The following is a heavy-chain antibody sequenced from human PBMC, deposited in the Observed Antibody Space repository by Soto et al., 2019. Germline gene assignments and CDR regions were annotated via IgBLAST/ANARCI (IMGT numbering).Heavy chain of an antibody. Sequence: ESGGGLVKPGGSLRLSCAASGFTFSSYSMNWVRQAPGKGLEWVSSISSSSSYIYYADSVKGRFTISRDNAKNSLYLQMNSLRAEDTAVYYCASWGSSSWYGYWGQGTLVTVSS. V-gene: IGHV3-21*01. CDR1: GFTFSSYS. CDR3: ASWGSSSWYGY. D-gene: IGHD6-13*01. J-gene: IGHJ4*02. CDR2: ISSSSSYI.